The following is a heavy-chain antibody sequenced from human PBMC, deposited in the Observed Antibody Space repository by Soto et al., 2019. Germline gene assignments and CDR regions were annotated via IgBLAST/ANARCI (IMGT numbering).Heavy chain of an antibody. Sequence: VQLVPSGAEVKKPGSSVKVSCKASGGTFSSYAISWVLQAPGQGLEWMGGISPIFGTANYAEKFQGRVTITADKSTSTAYMELSSLRSEDTAVYYCAALYYDILTGWYPWGQGTLVTVSS. CDR3: AALYYDILTGWYP. D-gene: IGHD3-9*01. V-gene: IGHV1-69*06. CDR2: ISPIFGTA. CDR1: GGTFSSYA. J-gene: IGHJ5*02.